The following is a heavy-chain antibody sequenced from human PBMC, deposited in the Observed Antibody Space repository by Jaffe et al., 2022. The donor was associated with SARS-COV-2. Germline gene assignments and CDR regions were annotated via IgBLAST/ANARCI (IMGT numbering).Heavy chain of an antibody. D-gene: IGHD6-13*01. V-gene: IGHV3-23*01. CDR3: ARSPGPPIAAAGTWDLNYYYYYGMDV. J-gene: IGHJ6*02. CDR1: GFTFSSYA. Sequence: EVQLLESGGGLVQPGGSLRLSCAASGFTFSSYAMSWVRQAPGKGLEWVSAISGSGGSTYYADSVKGRFTISRDNSKNTLYLQMNSLRAEDTAVYYCARSPGPPIAAAGTWDLNYYYYYGMDVWGQGTTVTVSS. CDR2: ISGSGGST.